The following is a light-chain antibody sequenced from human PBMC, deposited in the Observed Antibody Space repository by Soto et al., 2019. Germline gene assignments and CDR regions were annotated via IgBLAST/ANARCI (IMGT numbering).Light chain of an antibody. CDR3: QQYKDWPTT. CDR1: QTISST. J-gene: IGKJ1*01. Sequence: EREMTQSPATVSVSRGERATLSCRASQTISSTVAWCQQKPGQAPRLLIYGASTRATGIPARFSGSESGTEFTLTISSLQSEDFAVYYCQQYKDWPTTFGQGTKVDIK. V-gene: IGKV3-15*01. CDR2: GAS.